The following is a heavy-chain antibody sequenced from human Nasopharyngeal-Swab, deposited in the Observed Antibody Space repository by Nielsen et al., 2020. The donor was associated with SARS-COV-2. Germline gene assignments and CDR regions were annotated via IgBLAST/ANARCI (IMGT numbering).Heavy chain of an antibody. CDR1: GFTFSSYW. CDR3: ARERSGSYWYYYYYGMDV. D-gene: IGHD3-10*01. Sequence: GGSLRLSCAASGFTFSSYWMSWVRQAPGKGLEWVANIKQDGSEKYYVDSVKSRFTISRDNAKNSLYLQMNSLRAEDTAVYYCARERSGSYWYYYYYGMDVWGQGTTVTVSS. V-gene: IGHV3-7*01. CDR2: IKQDGSEK. J-gene: IGHJ6*02.